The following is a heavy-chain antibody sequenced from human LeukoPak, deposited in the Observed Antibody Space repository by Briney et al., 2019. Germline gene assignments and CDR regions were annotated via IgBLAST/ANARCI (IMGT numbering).Heavy chain of an antibody. J-gene: IGHJ4*02. D-gene: IGHD2-15*01. V-gene: IGHV3-9*01. CDR2: ISWNSGSI. Sequence: GRSLRLSCAASGFTFDDYAMHWVRHAPGKGLEWVSGISWNSGSIGYADSVKGRFTISRDNAKNSLYLQMNSLRAEDTAVYYCARAWTYCSGGSCYTGGVDYWGQGTLVTVSS. CDR3: ARAWTYCSGGSCYTGGVDY. CDR1: GFTFDDYA.